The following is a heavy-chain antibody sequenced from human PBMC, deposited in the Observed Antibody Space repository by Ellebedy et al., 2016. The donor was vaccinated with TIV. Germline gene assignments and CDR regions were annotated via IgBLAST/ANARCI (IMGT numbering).Heavy chain of an antibody. D-gene: IGHD1-26*01. V-gene: IGHV1-2*02. CDR2: INPNSGGT. CDR1: GYTFTGYY. J-gene: IGHJ4*02. CDR3: ARWDGSYWHTVDY. Sequence: ASVKVSXXASGYTFTGYYMHWVRQAPGQGLEWMGWINPNSGGTNYAQKFQGRVTMTRDTSISTAYMELSRLRSDDTAVYYCARWDGSYWHTVDYWGQGTLVTVSS.